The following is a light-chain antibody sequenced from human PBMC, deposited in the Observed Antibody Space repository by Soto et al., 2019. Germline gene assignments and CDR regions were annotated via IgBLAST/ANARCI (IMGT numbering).Light chain of an antibody. Sequence: QSVLTQPASVSGXPXXXXTXSCTXTSXXVXNYTLVSWYQQHPGQGPKLLIFEGDKRPSGISNRFSGSKSGKTASLTISGLQAEDEADYYCCSYAGSTTFSVVFGGGTKLTVL. CDR3: CSYAGSTTFSVV. J-gene: IGLJ3*02. V-gene: IGLV2-23*03. CDR1: SXXVXNYTL. CDR2: EGD.